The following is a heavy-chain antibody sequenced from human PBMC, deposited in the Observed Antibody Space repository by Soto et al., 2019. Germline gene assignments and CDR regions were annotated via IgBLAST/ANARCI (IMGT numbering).Heavy chain of an antibody. Sequence: PGGSLRLSCEASGFSFRSYGLHWVRQAPGKGLGWICLISYDGSNQFYADSVRGRFTISRDNSNNTLYLQMTSLRVEDTAVYYCAKDLFSGGSYPNWFDPWGHGTLVTVSS. CDR1: GFSFRSYG. J-gene: IGHJ5*02. D-gene: IGHD1-26*01. V-gene: IGHV3-30*18. CDR2: ISYDGSNQ. CDR3: AKDLFSGGSYPNWFDP.